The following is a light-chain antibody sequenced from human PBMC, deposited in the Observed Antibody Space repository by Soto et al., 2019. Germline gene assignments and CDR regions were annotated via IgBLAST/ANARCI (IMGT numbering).Light chain of an antibody. CDR1: GSDVRTYNL. J-gene: IGLJ1*01. CDR2: EAS. V-gene: IGLV2-23*01. Sequence: QSALTQPASVSGSPGQSITISCTVIGSDVRTYNLVSWYQQHPGKVPKLIIYEASKRPSGVSNRFSGSQPGNTASLTVSGLQADDEADYYCCSYAGDKPYVFGSGTKVNV. CDR3: CSYAGDKPYV.